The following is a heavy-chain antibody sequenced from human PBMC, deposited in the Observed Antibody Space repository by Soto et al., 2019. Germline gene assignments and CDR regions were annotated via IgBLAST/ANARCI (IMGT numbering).Heavy chain of an antibody. CDR3: ARYSGYGSVPSVNHYLDY. CDR1: GFTVGYYW. D-gene: IGHD3-10*01. Sequence: GGALRLSWEASGFTVGYYWMSWVRQAAGKGLQWLSTINLDASEHNYVASVKRRFTLSRDNAKTSLYLQLHSLSVEHPAVYYCARYSGYGSVPSVNHYLDYWGHGTLVTVSS. CDR2: INLDASEH. J-gene: IGHJ4*01. V-gene: IGHV3-7*03.